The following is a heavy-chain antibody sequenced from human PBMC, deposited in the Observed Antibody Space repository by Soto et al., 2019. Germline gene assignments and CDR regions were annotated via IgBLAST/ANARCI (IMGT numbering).Heavy chain of an antibody. D-gene: IGHD6-19*01. CDR1: GGSFSGYY. CDR3: ARHDGFSSGWIFDY. J-gene: IGHJ4*01. CDR2: INHSGST. V-gene: IGHV4-34*01. Sequence: PSETLSLTCAVYGGSFSGYYWSWIRQPPGKGLEWIGEINHSGSTNYNPSLKSRVTISVDTSRNQFSLKLRSVTAADTAVYYCARHDGFSSGWIFDYWGHGTLVTVSS.